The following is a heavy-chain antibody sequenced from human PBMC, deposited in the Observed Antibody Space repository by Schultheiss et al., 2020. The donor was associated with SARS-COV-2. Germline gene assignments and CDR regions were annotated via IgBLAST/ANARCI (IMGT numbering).Heavy chain of an antibody. V-gene: IGHV3-23*03. J-gene: IGHJ4*02. CDR1: GFTFSSYA. CDR2: IYSGGST. D-gene: IGHD3-3*01. CDR3: ARGSSYYDFWSGYLFDY. Sequence: GGSLRLSCAASGFTFSSYAMSWVRQAPGKGLEWVSVIYSGGSTYYADSVKGRFTISRDNSKNTLYLQMNSLRAEDTAVYYCARGSSYYDFWSGYLFDYWGQGTLVTVSS.